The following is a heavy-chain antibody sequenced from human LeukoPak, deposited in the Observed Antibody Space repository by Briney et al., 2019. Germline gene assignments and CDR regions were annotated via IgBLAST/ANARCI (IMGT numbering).Heavy chain of an antibody. Sequence: SETLSLTCTVSGGSISSYYWSWIRQPPGKGLEWIGEINHSGSTNYNPSLKSRVTISVDTSKNQFSLKLSSVTAADTAVYYCARGRSGYYYLYYFDYWGQGTLVTVSS. CDR2: INHSGST. V-gene: IGHV4-34*01. CDR3: ARGRSGYYYLYYFDY. D-gene: IGHD3-22*01. J-gene: IGHJ4*02. CDR1: GGSISSYY.